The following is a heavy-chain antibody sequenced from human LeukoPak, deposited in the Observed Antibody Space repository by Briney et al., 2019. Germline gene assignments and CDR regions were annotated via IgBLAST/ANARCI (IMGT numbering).Heavy chain of an antibody. V-gene: IGHV3-43D*03. CDR3: AKDGVVAALGDNWFDP. CDR2: ISWEGGST. J-gene: IGHJ5*02. CDR1: GFTFSSYG. Sequence: GGSLRLSCAASGFTFSSYGMSWVRQAPGKGLEWVSLISWEGGSTYYADSVKGRFTISRDNSKNSLYLQMNSLRAEDTALYYCAKDGVVAALGDNWFDPWGQGTLVTVSS. D-gene: IGHD2-15*01.